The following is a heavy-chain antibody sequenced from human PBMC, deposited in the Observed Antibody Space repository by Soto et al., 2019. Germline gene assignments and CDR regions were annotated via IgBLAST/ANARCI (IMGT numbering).Heavy chain of an antibody. V-gene: IGHV1-18*04. CDR2: ISAYNGNT. CDR3: ARDSPPVDY. Sequence: QVQLVQSGAEVKKPGASVKVSCKASGYTFTNYGISWVRQAPGQGLEWMGWISAYNGNTNYAQKLQGRVTMTTDTTARTDYMELRSLKSDDTAVYYCARDSPPVDYWGQGTLVTVSS. J-gene: IGHJ4*02. CDR1: GYTFTNYG.